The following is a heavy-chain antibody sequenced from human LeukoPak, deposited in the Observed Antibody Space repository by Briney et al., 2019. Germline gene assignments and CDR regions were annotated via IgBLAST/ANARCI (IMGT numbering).Heavy chain of an antibody. D-gene: IGHD5-12*01. CDR2: IYYSGST. J-gene: IGHJ4*02. Sequence: PSETLSLTCTVSGGSISSYYWSWIRQPPGKGLEWIGYIYYSGSTNYNPFLKSRVTISVDRSKNQFSLKLSSVTAADTAVYFCAREPYTGYGGGYFDYWGQGTLVTVSS. CDR1: GGSISSYY. V-gene: IGHV4-59*01. CDR3: AREPYTGYGGGYFDY.